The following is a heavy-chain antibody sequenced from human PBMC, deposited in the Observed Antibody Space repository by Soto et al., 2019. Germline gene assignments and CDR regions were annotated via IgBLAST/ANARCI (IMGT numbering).Heavy chain of an antibody. CDR3: AREAPHMAVGDY. D-gene: IGHD6-19*01. J-gene: IGHJ4*02. CDR1: GYTFTGYY. Sequence: ASVKVSCKASGYTFTGYYMHWVRQAPGQGLEWMGWINPNSGGTNYAQKFQGWVTMTRDTSISTAHMELSRLRSDDTAVYYCAREAPHMAVGDYWGQGTLVTVSS. V-gene: IGHV1-2*04. CDR2: INPNSGGT.